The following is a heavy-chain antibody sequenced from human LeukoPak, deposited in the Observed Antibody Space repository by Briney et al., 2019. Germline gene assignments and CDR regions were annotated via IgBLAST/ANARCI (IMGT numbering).Heavy chain of an antibody. CDR3: ARVNSGSYYASFDY. CDR1: GGSISGFY. Sequence: PSETLSLTCTLSGGSISGFYWSWIRQPPGKGLEWIGYIYYSGSTNYNPSLKSRVTISVDTSKNQFSLKLSSVTAADTAVYYCARVNSGSYYASFDYWGQGTLVTVSS. D-gene: IGHD1-26*01. J-gene: IGHJ4*02. V-gene: IGHV4-59*08. CDR2: IYYSGST.